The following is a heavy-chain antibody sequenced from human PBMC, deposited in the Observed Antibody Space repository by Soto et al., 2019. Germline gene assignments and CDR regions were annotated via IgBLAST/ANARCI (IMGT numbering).Heavy chain of an antibody. V-gene: IGHV3-9*01. J-gene: IGHJ3*02. CDR1: GFTFSNHA. CDR3: AKDLYSNYGDAFDI. D-gene: IGHD4-4*01. CDR2: ISWNSDNI. Sequence: EVQLLESGGGLVQPGGSLRLSCAASGFTFSNHAMSWVRQAPGKGLEWVSGISWNSDNIGYADSVKGRFTISRDNVKNSLYLQMNSLRAEDTALYYCAKDLYSNYGDAFDIWGQGTMVTVSS.